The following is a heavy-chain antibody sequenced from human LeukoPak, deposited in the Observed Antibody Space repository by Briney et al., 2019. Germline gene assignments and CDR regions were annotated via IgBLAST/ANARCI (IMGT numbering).Heavy chain of an antibody. D-gene: IGHD6-13*01. CDR2: IKQDGSEK. CDR1: GFTLSSYW. J-gene: IGHJ4*02. Sequence: GGSLRLSCAASGFTLSSYWMSWVRQAPGKGLEWVANIKQDGSEKYYVDSVKGRFTISRDNAKNSLYLQMNSLRAEDTAVYYCARANQTTGYSSSWYEVWVTASEYYFDYWGQGTLVTVSS. CDR3: ARANQTTGYSSSWYEVWVTASEYYFDY. V-gene: IGHV3-7*01.